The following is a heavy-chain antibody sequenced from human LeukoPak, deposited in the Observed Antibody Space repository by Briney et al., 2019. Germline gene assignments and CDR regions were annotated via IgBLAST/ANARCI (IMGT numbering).Heavy chain of an antibody. CDR1: GFIFSNYA. D-gene: IGHD4-17*01. Sequence: GGSLRLSCAASGFIFSNYAMSWVRQAPGKGLEWVSGISGGAGTPYYADSVKGRFTISRDNSKSTLYLQMTSLRAEDTAVYYCAKRRTTVITMDYFDYWGQGTLVTVSS. CDR2: ISGGAGTP. V-gene: IGHV3-23*01. CDR3: AKRRTTVITMDYFDY. J-gene: IGHJ4*02.